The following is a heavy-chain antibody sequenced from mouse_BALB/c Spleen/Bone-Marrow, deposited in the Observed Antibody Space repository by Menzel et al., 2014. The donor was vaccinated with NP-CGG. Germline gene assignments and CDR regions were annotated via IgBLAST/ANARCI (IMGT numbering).Heavy chain of an antibody. D-gene: IGHD2-1*01. CDR3: ARRGDYYGNYADY. CDR1: GYSITSGYS. Sequence: VQLQQSGPDLVKPSQSLSLTCTVTGYSITSGYSWHWIRQFPGNKLEWMGYIRYSGSTNYNPSLKSRISITRDTSKNHFFLQLNSVTTEDTATYYCARRGDYYGNYADYWGQGTSVIFSS. CDR2: IRYSGST. J-gene: IGHJ4*01. V-gene: IGHV3-1*02.